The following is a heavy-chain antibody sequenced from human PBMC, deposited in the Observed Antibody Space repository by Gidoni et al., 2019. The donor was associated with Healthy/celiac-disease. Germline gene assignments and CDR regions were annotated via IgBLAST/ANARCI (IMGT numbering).Heavy chain of an antibody. CDR1: GGTFSSYA. V-gene: IGHV1-69*01. D-gene: IGHD3-10*01. J-gene: IGHJ4*02. CDR3: ASVKWFGELSY. CDR2: IIPIFGTA. Sequence: QVQLVQAGAEVKKPGSSVKVSCKASGGTFSSYASSWVRQAPGQGLEWMGGIIPIFGTANYAQKFQGRVTIPADESTSTASMELRSLRSEVTAVYYCASVKWFGELSYWGQGTLVTVSS.